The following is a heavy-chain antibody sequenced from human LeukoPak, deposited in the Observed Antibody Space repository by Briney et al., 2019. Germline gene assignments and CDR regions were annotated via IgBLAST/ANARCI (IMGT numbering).Heavy chain of an antibody. D-gene: IGHD4-17*01. Sequence: ASVKVSCKASGYTFTIYAIHWVRQAPGQRLEWMGWINVGNGNTKYSQKFQGRVAMTRDTSASTAFMELSSLRSEDTAVYYCAREGRYGDYGDYWGQGTLVIVSS. CDR1: GYTFTIYA. CDR2: INVGNGNT. CDR3: AREGRYGDYGDY. V-gene: IGHV1-3*01. J-gene: IGHJ4*02.